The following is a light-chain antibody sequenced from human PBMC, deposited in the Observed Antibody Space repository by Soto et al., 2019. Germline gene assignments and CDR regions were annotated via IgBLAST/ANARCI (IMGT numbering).Light chain of an antibody. CDR1: QSVTGNS. CDR3: QQYGDSPLT. CDR2: AAS. Sequence: EILLTQSPSTLSLSPGEGVTLSCRASQSVTGNSLAWYQQKPGQAPRLLIYAASTRASAVPDRFTGSGSGTDFALTISRLEPEDFGVYYCQQYGDSPLTSGPGTNVDIK. J-gene: IGKJ3*01. V-gene: IGKV3-20*01.